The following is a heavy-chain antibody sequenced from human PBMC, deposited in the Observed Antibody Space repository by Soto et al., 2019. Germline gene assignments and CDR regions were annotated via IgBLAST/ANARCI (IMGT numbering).Heavy chain of an antibody. D-gene: IGHD6-6*01. CDR1: GGSISSGGYS. J-gene: IGHJ4*02. V-gene: IGHV4-30-2*01. CDR2: IYHSGST. Sequence: QLQLQESGSGLVKPSQTLSLTCAVSGGSISSGGYSWSWIRQPPGKGLEGIGYIYHSGSTYYNPSLTRRVTISVDRSKNQFSLRLSSVTAADTAVYYCAGGIAARPLGYWGQGTLVTVSS. CDR3: AGGIAARPLGY.